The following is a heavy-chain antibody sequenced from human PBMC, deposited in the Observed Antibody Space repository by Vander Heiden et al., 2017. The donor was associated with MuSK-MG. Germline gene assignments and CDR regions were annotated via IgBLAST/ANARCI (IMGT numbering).Heavy chain of an antibody. Sequence: EQVLECGRGPGQTGGAWRLSCAVSGLPFSGYAMNWVRQAPGEGLRWVAANGGSGTNKYYADYVEGRFASSRENSKNGLFLQMDGLRGEDTALFFCTKSRIPVAGYDGFDDWGHGRRVAVSS. V-gene: IGHV3-23*01. J-gene: IGHJ3*01. CDR3: TKSRIPVAGYDGFDD. CDR2: NGGSGTNK. CDR1: GLPFSGYA. D-gene: IGHD6-19*01.